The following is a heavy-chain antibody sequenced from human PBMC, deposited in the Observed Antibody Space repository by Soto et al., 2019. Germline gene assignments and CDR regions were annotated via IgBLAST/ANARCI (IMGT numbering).Heavy chain of an antibody. Sequence: GGSLRLCCAAAKFSFNNYWMRWFRQVRGKGPVWVSRINHDGTKTEYADSVKGRFTISRDNTKNTLFLQMSSLRVDDTAMYYCVREPWGFSGSWYDYWGQGTLVTVSS. CDR1: KFSFNNYW. J-gene: IGHJ4*02. CDR2: INHDGTKT. V-gene: IGHV3-74*03. CDR3: VREPWGFSGSWYDY. D-gene: IGHD5-12*01.